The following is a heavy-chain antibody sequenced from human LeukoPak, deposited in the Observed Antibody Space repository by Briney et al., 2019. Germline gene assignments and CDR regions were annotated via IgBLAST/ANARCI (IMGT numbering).Heavy chain of an antibody. CDR3: ARDLSGYCSGGSCLV. CDR2: ISSSSSTI. V-gene: IGHV3-48*02. CDR1: GFTVSSNY. D-gene: IGHD2-15*01. Sequence: GGSLRLSCAASGFTVSSNYMSWVRQAPGKGLEWISYISSSSSTIYYADSVKGRFTISRDDVKNSLYLQMNSLRDEDTAVYYCARDLSGYCSGGSCLVWGQGTTVTVSS. J-gene: IGHJ6*02.